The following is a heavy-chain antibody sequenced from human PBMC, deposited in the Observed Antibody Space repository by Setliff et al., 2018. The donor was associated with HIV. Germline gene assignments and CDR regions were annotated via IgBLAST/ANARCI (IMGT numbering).Heavy chain of an antibody. CDR2: VFVSGNT. Sequence: SETLSLTCSVSGGSVRSGDYYWTWIRQLPGKGLEWIGYVFVSGNTNYNPSLRSRVTISVDRSKDQFSLKLNSMTAADTARYYCAREAMEGAFDLWGQGTMVTV. CDR1: GGSVRSGDYY. J-gene: IGHJ3*01. D-gene: IGHD1-1*01. CDR3: AREAMEGAFDL. V-gene: IGHV4-31*03.